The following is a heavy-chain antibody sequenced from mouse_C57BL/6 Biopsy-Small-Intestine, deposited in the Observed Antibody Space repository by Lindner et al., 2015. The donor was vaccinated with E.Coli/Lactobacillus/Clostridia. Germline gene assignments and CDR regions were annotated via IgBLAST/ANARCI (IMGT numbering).Heavy chain of an antibody. CDR2: IDPNNGKT. J-gene: IGHJ4*01. D-gene: IGHD4-1*01. CDR1: GYSFTSYG. Sequence: SVKVSCKTSGYSFTSYGFTWARQAPGQGLEWMGWIDPNNGKTKFVQKFQGRLTMATDSSTSTAYMELTSLTSDDTALYYCARDGTGSAEVAVYWGQGTPVTVSS. CDR3: ARDGTGSAEVAVY. V-gene: IGHV1-66*01.